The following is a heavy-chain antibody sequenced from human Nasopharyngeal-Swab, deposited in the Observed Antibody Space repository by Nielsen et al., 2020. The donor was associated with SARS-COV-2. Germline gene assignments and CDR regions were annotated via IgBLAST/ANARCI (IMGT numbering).Heavy chain of an antibody. CDR1: GFTFSSYA. D-gene: IGHD1-26*01. Sequence: GESLKISCAASGFTFSSYAMHWVRRAPGRGLEWVAVISYDGSNKYYADSVKGRFTISRDNSKNTLYLQMNSLRAEDTAVYYCARDESGSSSFDYWGQGTLVTVSS. V-gene: IGHV3-30-3*01. CDR3: ARDESGSSSFDY. CDR2: ISYDGSNK. J-gene: IGHJ4*02.